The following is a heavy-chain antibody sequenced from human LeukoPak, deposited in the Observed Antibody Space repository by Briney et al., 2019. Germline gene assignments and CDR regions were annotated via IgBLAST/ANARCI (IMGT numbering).Heavy chain of an antibody. D-gene: IGHD6-19*01. CDR3: ARYVSGWYNTY. CDR2: ISSSSSYI. J-gene: IGHJ4*02. Sequence: GGSLRLACAASGFTFSSYSMNWVRQAPGKGLEWVSSISSSSSYIYYADSVKGRFTISRDNAKNSLYLQMNSLRAEDTAVYYSARYVSGWYNTYWGQGTLVTVSS. CDR1: GFTFSSYS. V-gene: IGHV3-21*01.